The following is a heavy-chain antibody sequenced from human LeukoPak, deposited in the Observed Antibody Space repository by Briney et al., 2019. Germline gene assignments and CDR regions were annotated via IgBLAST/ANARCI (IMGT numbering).Heavy chain of an antibody. V-gene: IGHV3-53*01. J-gene: IGHJ4*02. CDR2: IYSGGST. CDR1: GFTVSSNY. CDR3: ARAVEYSSSGVDY. D-gene: IGHD6-6*01. Sequence: GGSLRLSCAASGFTVSSNYMSWVRQAPGKGLEWVSVIYSGGSTYYADSVKGRFTISRDNSKNTLYPQMNSLRAEDTAVYYCARAVEYSSSGVDYWGQGTLVTVSS.